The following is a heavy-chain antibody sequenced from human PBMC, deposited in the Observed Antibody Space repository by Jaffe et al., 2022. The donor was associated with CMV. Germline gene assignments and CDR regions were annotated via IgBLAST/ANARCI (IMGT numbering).Heavy chain of an antibody. V-gene: IGHV1-69*01. Sequence: QVQLVQSGAEVKKPGSSVKVSCKASGGTFSTYAITWVRQAPGQGLEWMGAIIPIFGTINYAQKFQGRVTITADESTSTVYMELSSLRSEDTAVYYCARESVYYYDTRGYSSRYYYDGMDVWGQGTTVTVSS. J-gene: IGHJ6*01. CDR3: ARESVYYYDTRGYSSRYYYDGMDV. D-gene: IGHD3-22*01. CDR1: GGTFSTYA. CDR2: IIPIFGTI.